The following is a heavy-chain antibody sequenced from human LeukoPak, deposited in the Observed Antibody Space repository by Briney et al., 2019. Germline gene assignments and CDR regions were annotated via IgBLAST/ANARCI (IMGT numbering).Heavy chain of an antibody. J-gene: IGHJ4*02. V-gene: IGHV1-18*04. CDR3: ARGLSYDTFDY. D-gene: IGHD3-22*01. CDR2: VSAYNGNT. CDR1: GYTFTGYY. Sequence: ASVKVSXKASGYTFTGYYMHWVRQAPGQGLEWMGWVSAYNGNTNYAQELQGRVTMTTDTSTSTAYMELRSLRSDYTAVYYCARGLSYDTFDYWGQGTLVTVSS.